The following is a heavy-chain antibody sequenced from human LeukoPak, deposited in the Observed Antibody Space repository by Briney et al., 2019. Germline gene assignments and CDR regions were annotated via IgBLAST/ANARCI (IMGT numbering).Heavy chain of an antibody. Sequence: SETLSLTCTVSGGSISSSSYYWGWIRQPPGKGLEWIESIYYSGSTYYNPSLKSRVTISVDTSKNQFSLKLSSVTAADTAVYYCARLGDYDIEDYWGQGTLVTVSS. V-gene: IGHV4-39*01. CDR3: ARLGDYDIEDY. CDR2: IYYSGST. D-gene: IGHD3-9*01. J-gene: IGHJ4*02. CDR1: GGSISSSSYY.